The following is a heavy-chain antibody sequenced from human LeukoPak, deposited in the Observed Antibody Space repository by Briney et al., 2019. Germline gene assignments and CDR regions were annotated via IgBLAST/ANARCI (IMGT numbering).Heavy chain of an antibody. CDR3: ARNGYGSGSSW. D-gene: IGHD3-10*01. V-gene: IGHV4-61*02. CDR1: GGSISSGSYY. Sequence: PSETLSLTCTVSGGSISSGSYYWSWIRQPAGKGLEWIGRIYTSGSTNYNPSLKSRVTISVDTSKNQVSLKLTSVTAADTAVYYCARNGYGSGSSWWGQGTLVTVSS. J-gene: IGHJ4*02. CDR2: IYTSGST.